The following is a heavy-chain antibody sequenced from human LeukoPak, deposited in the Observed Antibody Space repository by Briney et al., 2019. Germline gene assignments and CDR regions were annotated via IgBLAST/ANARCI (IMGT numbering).Heavy chain of an antibody. J-gene: IGHJ4*02. Sequence: GGSLRLSCAASGLTVSSNYMSWVRQAPGKGLQWVSDMYSGGNTFHADSVKGRFIISRDNSKNTLYLQMNSLRAEDTAVCYCARGAYATHFDYWGQGTLVTVSS. CDR1: GLTVSSNY. D-gene: IGHD5-12*01. CDR3: ARGAYATHFDY. V-gene: IGHV3-53*01. CDR2: MYSGGNT.